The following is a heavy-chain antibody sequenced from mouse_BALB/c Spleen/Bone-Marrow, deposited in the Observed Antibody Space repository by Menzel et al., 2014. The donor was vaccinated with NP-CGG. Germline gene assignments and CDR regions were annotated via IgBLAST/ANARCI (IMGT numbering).Heavy chain of an antibody. V-gene: IGHV14-3*02. CDR1: GFSIKDTY. CDR2: IDPANGNT. Sequence: VQLQQSGAELVKPGASVKLSCTASGFSIKDTYMHWVKQRPEQGLEWIGRIDPANGNTKYDPKFQGKATITADTSSNTAYLQLSSLTSEDTAVYYCASYYRYDRRFAYWGQGTLVTVSA. D-gene: IGHD2-14*01. CDR3: ASYYRYDRRFAY. J-gene: IGHJ3*01.